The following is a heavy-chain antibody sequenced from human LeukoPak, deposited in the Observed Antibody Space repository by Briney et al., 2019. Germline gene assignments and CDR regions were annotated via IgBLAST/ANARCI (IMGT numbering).Heavy chain of an antibody. J-gene: IGHJ6*03. CDR3: ARGHYYGSGSYYYYYYMDV. Sequence: SVKVSCKASGGTFSSYAISWVRQAPGQGLEWMGWMNPNSGNTGYAQKFQGRVTITRNTSISTAYMELSSLRSEDTAVYYCARGHYYGSGSYYYYYYMDVWGKGTTVTISS. CDR1: GGTFSSYA. V-gene: IGHV1-8*03. D-gene: IGHD3-10*01. CDR2: MNPNSGNT.